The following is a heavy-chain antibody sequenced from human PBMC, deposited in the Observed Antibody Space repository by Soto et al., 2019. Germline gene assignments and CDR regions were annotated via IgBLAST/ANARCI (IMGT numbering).Heavy chain of an antibody. D-gene: IGHD1-26*01. Sequence: EVQLVESGGGLVQPGGSLRLSCAASGFTFSSYWMHWVRQAPGKGLVWVSRINSVGSRKSQADAVKGRFTSSRDKAKNTVYLQMNSLSAEDTAAYHCARAARMGAPSVLDHWGKGTLVTVSS. CDR1: GFTFSSYW. J-gene: IGHJ4*02. CDR2: INSVGSRK. V-gene: IGHV3-74*01. CDR3: ARAARMGAPSVLDH.